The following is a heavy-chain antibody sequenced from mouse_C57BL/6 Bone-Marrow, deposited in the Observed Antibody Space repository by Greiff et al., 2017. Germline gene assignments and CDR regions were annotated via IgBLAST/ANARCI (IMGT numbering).Heavy chain of an antibody. D-gene: IGHD4-1*01. CDR3: TRLLWDEGYYFDY. J-gene: IGHJ2*01. V-gene: IGHV1-15*01. CDR1: GYTFTDYE. Sequence: VHLVESGAELVRPGASVTLSCKASGYTFTDYEMHWVKQTPVHGLEWIGAIDPETGGTAYNQKFKGKAILTADKSSSTAYMELRSLTSEDSAVYYCTRLLWDEGYYFDYWGQGTTLTVSS. CDR2: IDPETGGT.